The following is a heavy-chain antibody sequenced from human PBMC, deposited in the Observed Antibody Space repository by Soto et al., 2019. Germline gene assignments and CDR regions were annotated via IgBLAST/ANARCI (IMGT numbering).Heavy chain of an antibody. Sequence: SEPLSLTCTVSGGSISSGGYYWSWIRQHPGRGLEWIGYIYYNGNTYYNPSLKSRVTVSVDTSKNQFSLNVRSVTAADTAVYYCARCSLVVIPVPGFDPWGQGTLVTVSS. D-gene: IGHD2-15*01. V-gene: IGHV4-31*03. CDR1: GGSISSGGYY. CDR2: IYYNGNT. J-gene: IGHJ5*02. CDR3: ARCSLVVIPVPGFDP.